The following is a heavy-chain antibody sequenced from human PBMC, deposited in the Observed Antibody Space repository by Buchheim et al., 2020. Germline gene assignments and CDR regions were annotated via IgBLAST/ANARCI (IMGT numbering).Heavy chain of an antibody. Sequence: EVQLLESGGGLVQPGGSLRLSCAASGFTFSSYAMSWVRQAPGKGLEWVSAISGSGGSTYYADSVKGRFTISRDNSKNTLYLQMNSLRAEDTAVYYCAKVDARILEWLLASHFDYWGQGTL. V-gene: IGHV3-23*01. D-gene: IGHD3-3*01. J-gene: IGHJ4*02. CDR2: ISGSGGST. CDR1: GFTFSSYA. CDR3: AKVDARILEWLLASHFDY.